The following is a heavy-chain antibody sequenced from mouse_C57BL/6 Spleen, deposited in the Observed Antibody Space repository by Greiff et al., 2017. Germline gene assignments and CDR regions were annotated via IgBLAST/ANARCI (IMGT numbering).Heavy chain of an antibody. CDR2: IRSGGDYT. CDR3: ARELGLGAMDY. V-gene: IGHV5S21*01. J-gene: IGHJ4*01. CDR1: GFTFSSYA. Sequence: DVHLVESGEGLVKPGGSLTLSCAASGFTFSSYALSWVRQTPAKRRVWVAYIRSGGDYTYYADTVKGRFTISRDNARNTLYLKMSSLKSEDTAMYYCARELGLGAMDYWGQGTSVTVSS. D-gene: IGHD4-1*01.